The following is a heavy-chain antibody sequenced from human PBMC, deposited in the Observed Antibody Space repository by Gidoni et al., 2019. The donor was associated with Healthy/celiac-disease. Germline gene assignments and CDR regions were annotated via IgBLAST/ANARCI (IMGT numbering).Heavy chain of an antibody. D-gene: IGHD4-17*01. V-gene: IGHV4-59*01. CDR2: IYYSVST. CDR3: ARVGDYGGIYNWFDP. CDR1: GGSISSYV. J-gene: IGHJ5*02. Sequence: TCHVSGGSISSYVWIWTRQPPGKGLEWIGYIYYSVSTNYNPSLKSRVTISVDTSKNQFALKLSSVTAADTAVYYCARVGDYGGIYNWFDPWGQGTLVTVSS.